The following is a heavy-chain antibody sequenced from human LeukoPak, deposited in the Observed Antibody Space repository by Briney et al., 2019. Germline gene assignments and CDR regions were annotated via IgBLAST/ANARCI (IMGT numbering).Heavy chain of an antibody. CDR3: AKERGYCSGGSCYAAGGDAFDI. Sequence: GGSLRLSCAASGFTFSSYAMSWVRQAPGKGLEWVSAISGSGGSTYYADSVKGRFTISRDNSKNTLYLQMNSLRAEDTAVYYCAKERGYCSGGSCYAAGGDAFDIWGQGTMVTVSS. CDR1: GFTFSSYA. J-gene: IGHJ3*02. CDR2: ISGSGGST. V-gene: IGHV3-23*01. D-gene: IGHD2-15*01.